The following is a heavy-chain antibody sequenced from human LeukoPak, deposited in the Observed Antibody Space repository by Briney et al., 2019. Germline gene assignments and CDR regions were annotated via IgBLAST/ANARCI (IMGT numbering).Heavy chain of an antibody. J-gene: IGHJ6*02. CDR2: IYSGGST. CDR1: GFTFSSNY. CDR3: ARDSSSSWYGYYYGMDV. V-gene: IGHV3-53*01. Sequence: GGSLRLSCAASGFTFSSNYMSWVCQAPGKGLEWVSVIYSGGSTYYADSVKGRFTNSRDNSKNTLYLQMNSLRAEDTAVYYCARDSSSSWYGYYYGMDVWGQGTTVTVSS. D-gene: IGHD6-13*01.